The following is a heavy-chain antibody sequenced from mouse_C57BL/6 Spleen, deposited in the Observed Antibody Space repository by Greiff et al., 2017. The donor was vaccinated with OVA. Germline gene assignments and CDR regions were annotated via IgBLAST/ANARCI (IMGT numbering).Heavy chain of an antibody. D-gene: IGHD2-4*01. CDR3: ARDDYAPYAMDY. Sequence: QVQLQQSGAELARPGASVKMSCKASGYTFTSYTMHWVKQRPGQGLEWIGYINPSSGYTKYNQKFKDKATLTADKSSSTAYMQLSSLTSEDSAVYYCARDDYAPYAMDYWGQGTSVTVSS. CDR1: GYTFTSYT. J-gene: IGHJ4*01. V-gene: IGHV1-4*01. CDR2: INPSSGYT.